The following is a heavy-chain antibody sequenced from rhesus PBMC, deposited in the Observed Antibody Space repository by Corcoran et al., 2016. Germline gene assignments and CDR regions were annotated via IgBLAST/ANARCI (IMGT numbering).Heavy chain of an antibody. V-gene: IGHV4-143*01. J-gene: IGHJ6*01. CDR3: ARQGYTDHLGGLDS. CDR2: VYSITART. Sequence: QVHLQESGPGLVKPSETLSLTRSASGCSISGSYNCNWIRQSPGQGREWIGAVYSITARTNYNPSLKSRVTNSKDTSKNQFSLRLTSVTAADTAVYYCARQGYTDHLGGLDSWGQGVVVTVSS. CDR1: GCSISGSYN. D-gene: IGHD2-39*02.